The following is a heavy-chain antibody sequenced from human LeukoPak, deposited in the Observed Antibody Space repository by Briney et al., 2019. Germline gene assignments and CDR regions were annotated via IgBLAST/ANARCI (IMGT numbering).Heavy chain of an antibody. J-gene: IGHJ3*02. CDR2: ISYDGSNQ. CDR1: GFTFSSYG. D-gene: IGHD3-10*01. CDR3: AKASGVPWADYGFDI. Sequence: GGSLRLSCAASGFTFSSYGMHWVRQAPGKGLEWVAVISYDGSNQYYEDSVKGRFTISRDKSKNTLYLQMNSLRAEDTAVYYCAKASGVPWADYGFDIWGQGTMVTVSS. V-gene: IGHV3-30*18.